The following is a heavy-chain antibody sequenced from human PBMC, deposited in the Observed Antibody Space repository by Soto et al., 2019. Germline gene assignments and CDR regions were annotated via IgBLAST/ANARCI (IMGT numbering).Heavy chain of an antibody. CDR2: IYWDDDK. J-gene: IGHJ3*02. CDR3: VHRGTVTFDAFDI. D-gene: IGHD4-17*01. V-gene: IGHV2-5*02. CDR1: GFSLSTGGLG. Sequence: QITLKESGPTLVKPTQTLTLTCTFSGFSLSTGGLGVGWIRQPPGKALEWLALIYWDDDKRYSPSLKTMLTITKDTSKNPVVRTVTNMDPVDTATYYCVHRGTVTFDAFDIWGQGTMVTVSS.